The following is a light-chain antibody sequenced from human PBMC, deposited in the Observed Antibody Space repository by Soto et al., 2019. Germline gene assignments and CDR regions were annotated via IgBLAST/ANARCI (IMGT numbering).Light chain of an antibody. Sequence: EIVLTQFPCALSLSPGERATLSCRASQSVSSSYLAWYQQKPGQAPRLLIYGASSRATGIPDRFSGSGSGTDFTLTISRLEPEDFAVYYCQQYGSSPLTFGGGTKV. V-gene: IGKV3-20*01. J-gene: IGKJ4*01. CDR2: GAS. CDR1: QSVSSSY. CDR3: QQYGSSPLT.